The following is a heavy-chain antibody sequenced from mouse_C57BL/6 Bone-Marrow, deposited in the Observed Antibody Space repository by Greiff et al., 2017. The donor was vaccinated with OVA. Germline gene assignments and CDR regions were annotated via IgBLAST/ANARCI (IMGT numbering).Heavy chain of an antibody. CDR3: ARGGTSPFAY. V-gene: IGHV1-42*01. CDR2: INPSTGGT. D-gene: IGHD4-1*01. CDR1: GYSFTGYY. J-gene: IGHJ3*01. Sequence: VQLQQSGPELVKPGASVKISCKASGYSFTGYYMNWVKQSPEKSLEWIGEINPSTGGTTYNQKFKAKATLTVDQSSSTAYMQLKSLTSEDSAVYYGARGGTSPFAYRGQGTLVTVSA.